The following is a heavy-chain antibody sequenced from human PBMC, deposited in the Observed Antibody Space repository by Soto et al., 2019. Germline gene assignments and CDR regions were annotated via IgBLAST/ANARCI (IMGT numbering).Heavy chain of an antibody. CDR3: YDSSGYYLPYGEYFQH. J-gene: IGHJ1*01. D-gene: IGHD3-22*01. Sequence: GGSLRLSCAASGFTFSHAWMSWVRQAPGKGLEWVGRIKSKTDGGTTDYAAPVKGRFTISRDDSKNTLYLQMNSLKTEDTAVYYCYDSSGYYLPYGEYFQHWGQGTLVTV. CDR2: IKSKTDGGTT. CDR1: GFTFSHAW. V-gene: IGHV3-15*01.